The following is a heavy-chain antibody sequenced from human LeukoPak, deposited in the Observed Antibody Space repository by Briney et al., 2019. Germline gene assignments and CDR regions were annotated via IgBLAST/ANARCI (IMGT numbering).Heavy chain of an antibody. Sequence: GGSLRLSCAASGFTFSSYWMSWVRQAPGKGLEWVANIKQDGSEKYYVDSVKGRFTISRDNAKNSLYLQMNSLRAEDTAVYYCAKQWELFYHYYYGMDVWGQGTTVTVSS. CDR1: GFTFSSYW. V-gene: IGHV3-7*01. J-gene: IGHJ6*02. CDR3: AKQWELFYHYYYGMDV. CDR2: IKQDGSEK. D-gene: IGHD1-26*01.